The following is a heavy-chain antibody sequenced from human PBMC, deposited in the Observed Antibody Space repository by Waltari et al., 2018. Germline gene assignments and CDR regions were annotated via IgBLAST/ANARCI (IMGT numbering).Heavy chain of an antibody. CDR3: ARGLGY. V-gene: IGHV4-59*01. Sequence: QVQLQESGPGLVKPSETLSLTCTVSGGSISSYYWSWIRQPPGKGLEWIGYIYYRGSTNYNPSLKSRVTISVDTSKNQFSLKLSSVTAADTAVYYCARGLGYWGQGTLVTVSS. CDR2: IYYRGST. J-gene: IGHJ4*02. CDR1: GGSISSYY.